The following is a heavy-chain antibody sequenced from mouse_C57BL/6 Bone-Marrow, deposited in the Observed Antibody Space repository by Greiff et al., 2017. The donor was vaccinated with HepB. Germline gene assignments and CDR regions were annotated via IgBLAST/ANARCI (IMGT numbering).Heavy chain of an antibody. CDR2: ISDGGSYT. CDR1: GFTFSSYA. CDR3: ARESITTVVATNFDV. V-gene: IGHV5-4*01. Sequence: EVNVVESGGGLVKPGGSLKLSCAASGFTFSSYAMSWVRQTPEKRLEWVATISDGGSYTYYPDNVKGRFTISRDNAKNNLYLQMSHLKSEDTAMYYCARESITTVVATNFDVWGTGTTVTVSS. J-gene: IGHJ1*03. D-gene: IGHD1-1*01.